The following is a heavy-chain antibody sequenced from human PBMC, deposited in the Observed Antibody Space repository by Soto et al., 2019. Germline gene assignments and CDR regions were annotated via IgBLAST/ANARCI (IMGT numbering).Heavy chain of an antibody. Sequence: EVQLLESGGGLVQPGGSLRLSCAASGFTFSTYPMTWFRQAPGKGLEWVSSVSGDNTYYADFVKGRFTISRDNSKNTLYLQMNNLRAEDTALNYCAKGGWGAVLDYWGQGTLVIVSS. CDR2: SVSGDNT. D-gene: IGHD3-16*01. CDR1: GFTFSTYP. V-gene: IGHV3-23*01. CDR3: AKGGWGAVLDY. J-gene: IGHJ4*02.